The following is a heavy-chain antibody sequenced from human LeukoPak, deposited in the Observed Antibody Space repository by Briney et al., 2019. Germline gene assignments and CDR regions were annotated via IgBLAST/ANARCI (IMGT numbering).Heavy chain of an antibody. D-gene: IGHD1-26*01. CDR2: INTNTGNP. Sequence: GASVKVSCKASGYTFTSYSINWVRQAPGQGLEWMGWINTNTGNPTYAQVFTGRFVFSLDTSVSTAYLQISSLEAEDTAVYYCARVPRGIPSLFDYWGQGTLVTVSS. V-gene: IGHV7-4-1*02. CDR3: ARVPRGIPSLFDY. CDR1: GYTFTSYS. J-gene: IGHJ4*02.